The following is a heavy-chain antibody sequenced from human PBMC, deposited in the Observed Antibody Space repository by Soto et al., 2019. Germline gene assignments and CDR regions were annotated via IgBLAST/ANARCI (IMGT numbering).Heavy chain of an antibody. CDR2: ITSYGDTT. J-gene: IGHJ4*02. D-gene: IGHD6-19*01. V-gene: IGHV3-23*01. CDR3: ANSPTTVAGTNYYFDY. CDR1: GFTFSTYA. Sequence: GGSLRLSCAASGFTFSTYAMSWVRQAPGKGLEWVSGITSYGDTTYYADSVKGRFSISRDNSKNTLYLQMNGLRVEDTAVYYCANSPTTVAGTNYYFDYWGQGTLVTVSS.